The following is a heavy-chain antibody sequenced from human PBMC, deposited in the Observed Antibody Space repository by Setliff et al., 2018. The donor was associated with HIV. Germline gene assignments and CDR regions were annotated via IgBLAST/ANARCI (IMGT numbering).Heavy chain of an antibody. CDR1: GYTFTTYY. CDR2: INCSGGDT. V-gene: IGHV1-46*01. Sequence: ASVKVSCKASGYTFTTYYIHWVRQTPGQGLEWMGIINCSGGDTSYAQGFQDRITMTRDTSKSTVYMELSSLTSEDTALYYCVRYRGGYSSSLDSWGQGTLVTVSS. D-gene: IGHD6-13*01. J-gene: IGHJ4*02. CDR3: VRYRGGYSSSLDS.